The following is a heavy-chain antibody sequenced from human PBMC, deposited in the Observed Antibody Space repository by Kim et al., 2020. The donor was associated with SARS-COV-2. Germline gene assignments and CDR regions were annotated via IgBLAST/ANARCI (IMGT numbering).Heavy chain of an antibody. V-gene: IGHV3-23*01. D-gene: IGHD3-3*01. CDR2: ISGSGGST. J-gene: IGHJ4*02. CDR3: AMGGAGFTIFGVVILEDYFDY. Sequence: GGSLRLSCAASGFTFSSYAMSWVRQAPGKGLEWVSAISGSGGSTYYADSVKGRFTISRYNSKNTLYLQMNSLRAEDTAVYYCAMGGAGFTIFGVVILEDYFDYWGQGTLVTVSS. CDR1: GFTFSSYA.